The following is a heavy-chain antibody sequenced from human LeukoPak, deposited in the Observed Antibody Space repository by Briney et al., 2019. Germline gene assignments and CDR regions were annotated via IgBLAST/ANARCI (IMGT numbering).Heavy chain of an antibody. CDR2: ISGSGGST. J-gene: IGHJ4*02. V-gene: IGHV3-23*01. CDR3: ARDYSSSSGDY. D-gene: IGHD6-6*01. Sequence: PEGSLRLSCAASGFTFSSYAMSWVRQAPGKGLEWVSAISGSGGSTYYADSVRGRFTISRDNSKNTLYLQMNSLRAEDTAVYYCARDYSSSSGDYWGQGTLVTVSS. CDR1: GFTFSSYA.